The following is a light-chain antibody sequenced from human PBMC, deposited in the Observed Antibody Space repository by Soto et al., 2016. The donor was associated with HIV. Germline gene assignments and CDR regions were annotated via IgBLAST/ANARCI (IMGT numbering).Light chain of an antibody. V-gene: IGLV3-1*01. CDR1: KLGDKF. Sequence: SYELTQPPSVSVSPGQTASITCSGDKLGDKFACWYLQKPGQSPLLVIYQDTKRPSGIPERFSGSNSGNTATLTISGTQAMDEADYYCQAWDSSTVVFGGGTKLTVL. CDR3: QAWDSSTVV. J-gene: IGLJ2*01. CDR2: QDT.